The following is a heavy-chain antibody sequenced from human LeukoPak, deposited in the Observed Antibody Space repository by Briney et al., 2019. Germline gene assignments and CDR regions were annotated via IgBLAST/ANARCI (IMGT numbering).Heavy chain of an antibody. Sequence: SETLSLTCTVSGGSISSYYWSWIRQPPGKGLEWIGYIYYSGSTNYNPSLKSRVTISVDTSKNQFSLKLSSVTAEDTAVYYCAREDSGFPLWGQGTLVTVSS. CDR1: GGSISSYY. V-gene: IGHV4-59*01. CDR2: IYYSGST. CDR3: AREDSGFPL. J-gene: IGHJ4*02. D-gene: IGHD5-12*01.